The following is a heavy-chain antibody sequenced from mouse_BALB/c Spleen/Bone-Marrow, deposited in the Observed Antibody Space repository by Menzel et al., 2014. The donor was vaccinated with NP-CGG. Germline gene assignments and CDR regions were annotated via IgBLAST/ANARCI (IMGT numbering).Heavy chain of an antibody. Sequence: VQLQQSGPELVKPGASVNMSCKASGYTFTSYYIHWVKQRPGQGLEWIGWIYPGDGSTKYNEKFKGKTTLTADKSSSTAYMLLSSLTSEDSAIYFCARTTAWYFDVWGAGTTVTVSS. J-gene: IGHJ1*01. CDR3: ARTTAWYFDV. D-gene: IGHD1-2*01. CDR1: GYTFTSYY. V-gene: IGHV1S56*01. CDR2: IYPGDGST.